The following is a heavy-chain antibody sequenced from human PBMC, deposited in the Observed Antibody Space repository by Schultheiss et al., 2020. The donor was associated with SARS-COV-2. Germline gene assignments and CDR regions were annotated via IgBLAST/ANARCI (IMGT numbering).Heavy chain of an antibody. CDR1: GFTFSSYG. V-gene: IGHV3-33*01. CDR2: IWYDGSNK. J-gene: IGHJ6*02. D-gene: IGHD3-10*01. Sequence: GGSLRLSCAASGFTFSSYGMHWVRQAPGKGLEWVAVIWYDGSNKYYADSVKGRFTISRDNSKNTLYLQMNSLRAEDTAVYYCARCITMVRGVYYYGMDVWGQGTTVTVSS. CDR3: ARCITMVRGVYYYGMDV.